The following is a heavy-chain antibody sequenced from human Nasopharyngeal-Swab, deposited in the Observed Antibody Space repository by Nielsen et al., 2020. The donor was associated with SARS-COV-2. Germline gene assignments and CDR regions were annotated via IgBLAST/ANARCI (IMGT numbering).Heavy chain of an antibody. Sequence: RQAPGKGLEWVSYISSSSSTKYYADSVKGRFTISRDNAKNPLYLQMNSLRDEDTAVYYCARDAIVVVPAAIQYWGQGTLVTVSS. CDR3: ARDAIVVVPAAIQY. D-gene: IGHD2-2*02. V-gene: IGHV3-11*04. CDR2: ISSSSSTK. J-gene: IGHJ4*02.